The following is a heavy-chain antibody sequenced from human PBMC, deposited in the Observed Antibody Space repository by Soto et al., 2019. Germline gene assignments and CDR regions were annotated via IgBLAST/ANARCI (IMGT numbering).Heavy chain of an antibody. CDR1: GVTCSSYG. V-gene: IGHV3-30*18. CDR2: ISYDGSNN. J-gene: IGHJ4*02. Sequence: GGSLRLSCAASGVTCSSYGMHWVRQAPGKGLEWVAVISYDGSNNYYADSVKGRFTISRDNSKNTLYLEMDSLRAEDTAVYYCAKDIYKGAAGTLLDYWGQGTLVTVSS. CDR3: AKDIYKGAAGTLLDY. D-gene: IGHD6-13*01.